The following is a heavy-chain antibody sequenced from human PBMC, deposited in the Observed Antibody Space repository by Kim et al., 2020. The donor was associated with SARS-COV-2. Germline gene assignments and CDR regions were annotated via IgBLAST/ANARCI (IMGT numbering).Heavy chain of an antibody. V-gene: IGHV1-18*01. J-gene: IGHJ4*02. CDR1: GYTFTSYG. CDR2: ISAYNGNT. Sequence: ASVKVSCKASGYTFTSYGISWVRQAPGQGLEWMGWISAYNGNTNYAQKLQGRVTMTTDTSTSTAYMELRSLRSDDTAVYYCARDRRVDGTGTTNYWGQGTLVTVSS. D-gene: IGHD1-7*01. CDR3: ARDRRVDGTGTTNY.